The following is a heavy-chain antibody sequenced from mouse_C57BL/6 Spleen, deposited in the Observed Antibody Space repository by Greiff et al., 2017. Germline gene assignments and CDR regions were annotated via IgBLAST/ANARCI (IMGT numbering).Heavy chain of an antibody. CDR2: ISSGGSYT. J-gene: IGHJ4*01. V-gene: IGHV5-6*01. CDR3: ARDDYYGSSYREYAMDY. Sequence: EVMLVESGGDLVKPGGSLKLSCAASGFTFSSYGMSWVRQTPDKRLEWVATISSGGSYTYYPDSVKGRFTISRDNAKNTLYLQMSSLKSEDTAMYYCARDDYYGSSYREYAMDYWGQGTSVTVSS. CDR1: GFTFSSYG. D-gene: IGHD1-1*01.